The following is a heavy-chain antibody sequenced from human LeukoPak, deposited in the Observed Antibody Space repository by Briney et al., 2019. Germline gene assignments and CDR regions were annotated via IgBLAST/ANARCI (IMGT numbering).Heavy chain of an antibody. CDR1: GGSIRSYY. V-gene: IGHV4-59*01. D-gene: IGHD1-1*01. CDR2: IFYNGNT. CDR3: ATTNPPHWRFGY. Sequence: PSETLSLTCTVSGGSIRSYYWSWIRQPPGKGLEWIGYIFYNGNTNYNPSLKSRVTISVDTSKNQFSLKVTSVTAADTAVYYCATTNPPHWRFGYWGQGNLVTVSS. J-gene: IGHJ4*02.